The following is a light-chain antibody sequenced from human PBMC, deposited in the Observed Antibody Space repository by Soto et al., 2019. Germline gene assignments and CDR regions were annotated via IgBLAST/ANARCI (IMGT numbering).Light chain of an antibody. CDR2: EVS. CDR3: SSHGGSNNFYV. J-gene: IGLJ1*01. Sequence: QSALTQPPSASGSPGQSVTISCTGTSSDVGAYNYVSWYQQHPGKAPKLMIYEVSKRPSGVPDRFSASKSGNTASLTVSGLQAEDEADYYCSSHGGSNNFYVLGNGTKVT. V-gene: IGLV2-8*01. CDR1: SSDVGAYNY.